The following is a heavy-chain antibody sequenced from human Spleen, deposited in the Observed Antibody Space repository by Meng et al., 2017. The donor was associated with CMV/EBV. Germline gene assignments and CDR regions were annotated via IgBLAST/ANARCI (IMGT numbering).Heavy chain of an antibody. D-gene: IGHD2-2*01. CDR3: AGADIEVVPGAQGYNYYYGMDV. CDR1: GFTFRSYE. CDR2: IDHIGKDT. Sequence: GESLKISCVVSGFTFRSYEMTWVRQAPGRGLEWISYIDHIGKDTYYADSVKGRFTISRDNAKTSIYLQMNSLRAEDTAVYYCAGADIEVVPGAQGYNYYYGMDVWGQGTTVTVSS. V-gene: IGHV3-48*03. J-gene: IGHJ6*02.